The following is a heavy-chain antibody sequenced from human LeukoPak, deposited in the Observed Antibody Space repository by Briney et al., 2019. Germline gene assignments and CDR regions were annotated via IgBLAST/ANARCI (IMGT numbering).Heavy chain of an antibody. CDR2: ISAYNGNT. Sequence: ASVKVSCKASEHTFTSYDIHWVRQATGQGLEWMGWISAYNGNTNYAQKLQGRVTMTTDTSTSAAYMELRSLRSDDTAVYYCARDAAYYYDSSGYRFDYWGQGTLVTVSS. CDR3: ARDAAYYYDSSGYRFDY. J-gene: IGHJ4*02. D-gene: IGHD3-22*01. CDR1: EHTFTSYD. V-gene: IGHV1-18*01.